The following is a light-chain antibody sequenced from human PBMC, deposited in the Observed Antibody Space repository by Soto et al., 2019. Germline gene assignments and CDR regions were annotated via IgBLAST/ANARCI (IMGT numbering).Light chain of an antibody. CDR3: RSYTSSSTPL. CDR2: DVS. V-gene: IGLV2-14*01. Sequence: QSALTQPASVSGAPGQSITISCTGTSRDVGGYNYVSWYQQHPGKAPKLMIYDVSNRPSGVSNRFSGSKSGNTASLTISGLQADDEADYYCRSYTSSSTPLFGGGTKLTVL. J-gene: IGLJ2*01. CDR1: SRDVGGYNY.